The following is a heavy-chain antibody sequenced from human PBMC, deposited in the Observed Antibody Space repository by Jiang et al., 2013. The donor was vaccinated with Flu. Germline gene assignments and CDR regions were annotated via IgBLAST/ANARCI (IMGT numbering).Heavy chain of an antibody. CDR1: GYTFTGYH. CDR3: TKDREFRGSNWFDT. J-gene: IGHJ5*02. D-gene: IGHD3-10*01. V-gene: IGHV1-2*02. Sequence: VQLVESGAEVKKPGASVKVSCKASGYTFTGYHMHWVRQAPGQGLEWMGWMNPNTGGTNYAQKFQDRVTMTRDTSISTAYMELSRLRSDDTAVYYCTKDREFRGSNWFDTWGQGTLVTVSS. CDR2: MNPNTGGT.